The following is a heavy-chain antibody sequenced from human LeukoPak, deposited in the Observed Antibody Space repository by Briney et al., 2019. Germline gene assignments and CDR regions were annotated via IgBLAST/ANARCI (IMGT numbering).Heavy chain of an antibody. CDR2: IWYDGSDK. Sequence: KPGGSLRLSCATSGFTFNSYGMHWVRQAPGKGLEWVAVIWYDGSDKYYADSVKGRFTISRDNSKNTLYLQMSSLRAEDTAVYYCARGSGGYYNWFDPWGQGTLVTVSS. CDR1: GFTFNSYG. CDR3: ARGSGGYYNWFDP. J-gene: IGHJ5*02. V-gene: IGHV3-33*01. D-gene: IGHD3-10*01.